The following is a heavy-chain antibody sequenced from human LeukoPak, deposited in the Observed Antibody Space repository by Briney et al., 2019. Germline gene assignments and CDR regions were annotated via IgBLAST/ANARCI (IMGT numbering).Heavy chain of an antibody. CDR1: GFTFSSYS. CDR2: ISSSSGYI. CDR3: ARGRYLPNYYMDV. J-gene: IGHJ6*03. D-gene: IGHD3-9*01. V-gene: IGHV3-21*01. Sequence: PGGSLRLSCAASGFTFSSYSMNWVRQAPGKGLEWVSSISSSSGYIYYADSVKGRFTISRDNAKNSLYLQMNSLRAEDTAVYYCARGRYLPNYYMDVWGKGTTVTVSS.